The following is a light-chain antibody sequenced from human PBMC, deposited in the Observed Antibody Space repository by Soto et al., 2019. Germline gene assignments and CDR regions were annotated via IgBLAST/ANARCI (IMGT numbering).Light chain of an antibody. J-gene: IGKJ4*01. Sequence: DIQMTQSPSTLSASVGDRVTITCRASQSISSWLAWYQQKPGKAPKLLIYDASSCGSGVPSRFRGSGSGAEFTLTISSLQPDDFATYYCQQYNSYSLTFGGGTKVEIK. CDR2: DAS. CDR3: QQYNSYSLT. CDR1: QSISSW. V-gene: IGKV1-5*01.